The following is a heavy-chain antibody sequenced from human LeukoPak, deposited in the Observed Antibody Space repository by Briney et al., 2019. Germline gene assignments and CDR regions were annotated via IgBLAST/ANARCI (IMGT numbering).Heavy chain of an antibody. J-gene: IGHJ5*02. V-gene: IGHV3-23*01. CDR2: ISESGDAT. CDR3: ASHYGSGSNNWLDP. D-gene: IGHD3-10*01. CDR1: GFTFCQFG. Sequence: GGAPRLSLLASGFTFCQFGLGLVRHYAGEGTELVSAISESGDATFYADSVQGRFTISRDNFKNTLYLQMNSLRAEDTAVYYCASHYGSGSNNWLDPWGQGTLVTVSS.